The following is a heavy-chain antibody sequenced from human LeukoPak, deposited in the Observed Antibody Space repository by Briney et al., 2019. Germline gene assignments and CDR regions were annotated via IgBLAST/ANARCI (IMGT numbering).Heavy chain of an antibody. D-gene: IGHD3-22*01. CDR2: IYYSGST. J-gene: IGHJ4*02. V-gene: IGHV4-59*01. CDR3: ARDGWDDSSGYLSFDY. Sequence: PSETLSLTCTVSGGSISSYYWSWIRQPPGKGLEWIGYIYYSGSTNYNPSLKSRVTISVDTSKNQFSLKLSSVTAADTAAYYCARDGWDDSSGYLSFDYWGQGTLVTVSS. CDR1: GGSISSYY.